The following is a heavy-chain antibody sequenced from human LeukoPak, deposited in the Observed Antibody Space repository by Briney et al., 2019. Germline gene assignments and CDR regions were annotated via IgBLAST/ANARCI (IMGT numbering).Heavy chain of an antibody. Sequence: SETLSLTCTVSGGSISSYYWSWIRQPPGKGLEWIGYIYNTGTTNYNPSLRSRVTISVDTSKSQFSLKLSSVTAADTAVYYCARDRYYYDSSGYLFDYWGQGTLVTVSS. J-gene: IGHJ4*02. V-gene: IGHV4-59*01. CDR2: IYNTGTT. CDR1: GGSISSYY. D-gene: IGHD3-22*01. CDR3: ARDRYYYDSSGYLFDY.